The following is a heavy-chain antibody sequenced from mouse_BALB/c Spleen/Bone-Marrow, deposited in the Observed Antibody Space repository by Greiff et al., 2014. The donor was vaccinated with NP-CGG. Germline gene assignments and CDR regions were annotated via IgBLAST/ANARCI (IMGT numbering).Heavy chain of an antibody. V-gene: IGHV5-2*01. CDR3: ARHGDYYGSSLFAY. Sequence: EVQRVESGGGLVQPGESLKLSCESNEYEFPSHDMSWVRKTPEKRLELVAAINSDGGSTYYPDTMERRFIISRDNSKKTLYLQMGSLRSEDTAFYYCARHGDYYGSSLFAYWGQGTLVTVSA. D-gene: IGHD1-1*01. CDR1: EYEFPSHD. CDR2: INSDGGST. J-gene: IGHJ3*01.